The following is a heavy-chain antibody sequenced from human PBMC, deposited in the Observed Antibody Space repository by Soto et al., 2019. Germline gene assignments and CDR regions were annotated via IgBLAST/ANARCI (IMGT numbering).Heavy chain of an antibody. CDR2: VSYDGSNQ. CDR1: GFPFSNYA. D-gene: IGHD3-22*01. V-gene: IGHV3-30-3*01. Sequence: QVHLVESGGGVVQPGRSLRVSCAASGFPFSNYAMHWVSQAPGKGLEWVAVVSYDGSNQFYADSVEGRFTISRDSSKSTLYLHMDNLRDEDTAVYYCARDRVYYYDNSGYYNFDYWGQGTLVTVSS. J-gene: IGHJ4*02. CDR3: ARDRVYYYDNSGYYNFDY.